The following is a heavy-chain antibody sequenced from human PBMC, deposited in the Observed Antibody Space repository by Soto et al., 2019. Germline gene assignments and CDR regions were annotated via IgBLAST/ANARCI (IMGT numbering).Heavy chain of an antibody. V-gene: IGHV4-61*08. CDR1: GASISNTGFY. CDR2: IYSSGST. Sequence: QVQLQESGPGLVKPSETLSLTATVSGASISNTGFYWSWIRQPPGKGLEWIGYIYSSGSTTYNSSLKSRVTISLDTSKNQVSLNLTSVTAADTAMYYCARTTAPRSLDVWGHGTMVSVSS. J-gene: IGHJ3*01. CDR3: ARTTAPRSLDV. D-gene: IGHD2-21*02.